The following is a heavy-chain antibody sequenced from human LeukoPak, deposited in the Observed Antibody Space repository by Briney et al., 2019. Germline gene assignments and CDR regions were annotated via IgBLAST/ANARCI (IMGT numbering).Heavy chain of an antibody. CDR1: GFTFSNYD. D-gene: IGHD2-8*01. J-gene: IGHJ4*02. V-gene: IGHV3-23*01. CDR3: VRMVSGDS. CDR2: ISASGIHI. Sequence: GGSLRLSCAVSGFTFSNYDMNWDRQAPGKGPEWVTTISASGIHIYYADSAKGRFTISRDNSRNTLELQMNSLRGEDTAVYYCVRMVSGDSWGQGTLVTVTP.